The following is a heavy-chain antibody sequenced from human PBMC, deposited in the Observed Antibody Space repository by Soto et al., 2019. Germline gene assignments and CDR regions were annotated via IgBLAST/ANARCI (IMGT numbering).Heavy chain of an antibody. CDR2: FNPNSGDT. V-gene: IGHV1-2*02. CDR1: GYTFTAYS. D-gene: IGHD6-19*01. Sequence: AAVKVSCKASGYTFTAYSMHWVRQAPGQGLEWVGWFNPNSGDTIYAQKFQGRVTLTRDTSIGTAYMELYSLTSDDTAVYYCAREASAVISLDYWGQGTLVTVSS. J-gene: IGHJ4*02. CDR3: AREASAVISLDY.